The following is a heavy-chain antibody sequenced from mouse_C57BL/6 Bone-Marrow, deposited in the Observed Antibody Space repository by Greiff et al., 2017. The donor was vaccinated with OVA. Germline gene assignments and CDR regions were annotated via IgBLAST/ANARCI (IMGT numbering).Heavy chain of an antibody. D-gene: IGHD2-4*01. CDR2: INPYNGGT. V-gene: IGHV1-19*01. CDR1: GYTFTDYY. J-gene: IGHJ1*03. Sequence: EVQLQQSGPVLVKPGASVKMSCKASGYTFTDYYMNWVKQSHGKSLEWIGVINPYNGGTSYNQKFKGKATLTVDKSSSTAYMELNSLTSEDSAVYYCARQDDYDSYWYFDVWGTGTTVTVSS. CDR3: ARQDDYDSYWYFDV.